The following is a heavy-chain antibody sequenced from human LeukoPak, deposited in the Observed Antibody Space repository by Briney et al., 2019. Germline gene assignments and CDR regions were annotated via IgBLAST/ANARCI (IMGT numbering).Heavy chain of an antibody. D-gene: IGHD6-19*01. CDR2: INPNSGGT. Sequence: ASVKVSCKASGYTFTGYYMHWVRQAPGQGLEWMVWINPNSGGTNYAQKFQGRGTMTRDTSIGTAYMEMSRLRSDDTAVYYCARIVAGTPFDYWGQGTLVTVSS. V-gene: IGHV1-2*02. CDR3: ARIVAGTPFDY. J-gene: IGHJ4*02. CDR1: GYTFTGYY.